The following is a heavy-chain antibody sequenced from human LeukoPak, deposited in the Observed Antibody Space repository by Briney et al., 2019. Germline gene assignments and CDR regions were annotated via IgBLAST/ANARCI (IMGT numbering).Heavy chain of an antibody. Sequence: PGGSLRLSCAASGFTFSSYGMHWVRQAPGKGLEWVAVISYDGSNKYYADSVKGRFTISRDNSKNTLYLQMNSLRTEDTAVYYCAKGTSWGFIDYFDYWGQGTLVTVSS. D-gene: IGHD3-10*01. J-gene: IGHJ4*02. CDR2: ISYDGSNK. CDR1: GFTFSSYG. V-gene: IGHV3-30*18. CDR3: AKGTSWGFIDYFDY.